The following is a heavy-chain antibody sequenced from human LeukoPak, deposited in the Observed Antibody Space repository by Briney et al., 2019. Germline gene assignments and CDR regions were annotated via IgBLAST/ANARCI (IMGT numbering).Heavy chain of an antibody. CDR2: IKPSGGST. V-gene: IGHV1-46*01. CDR1: GGTFSSYA. J-gene: IGHJ3*01. CDR3: ARGYCSGGGCSVLDAFDG. Sequence: ASVKVSCKASGGTFSSYAISWVRRAPGQGLEWMGKIKPSGGSTSYPQKFQGRVTMTRDTSTTTVYMELSTLRSEDTAIYYCARGYCSGGGCSVLDAFDGWGQGTMVTVSS. D-gene: IGHD2-15*01.